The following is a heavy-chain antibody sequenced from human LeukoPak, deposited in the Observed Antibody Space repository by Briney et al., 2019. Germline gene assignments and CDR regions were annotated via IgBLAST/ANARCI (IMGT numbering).Heavy chain of an antibody. V-gene: IGHV3-21*01. CDR2: ISSSSSYI. CDR1: GFTFSSYS. Sequence: GGSLRLSCAASGFTFSSYSMYWVRQAPGKGLEWVSSISSSSSYIYYADSVKGRFTISRDNAKNSLYLQMNSLRAEGTAVYYCARETCFDWLSDCGGQGTLVTVSS. D-gene: IGHD3-9*01. J-gene: IGHJ4*02. CDR3: ARETCFDWLSDC.